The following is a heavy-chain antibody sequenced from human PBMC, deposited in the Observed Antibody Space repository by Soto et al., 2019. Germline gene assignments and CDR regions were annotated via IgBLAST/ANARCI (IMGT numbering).Heavy chain of an antibody. Sequence: GGSLRLSCAASGFTFSSYAMSWVRQAPGKGLGWVSAISGSGGSTYYADSVKGRFTISRDNSKNTLYLQMNSLRAEDTAVYYCAKFTTRDYYYYGMDVWGQGTTVTVSS. CDR1: GFTFSSYA. CDR2: ISGSGGST. V-gene: IGHV3-23*01. CDR3: AKFTTRDYYYYGMDV. J-gene: IGHJ6*02.